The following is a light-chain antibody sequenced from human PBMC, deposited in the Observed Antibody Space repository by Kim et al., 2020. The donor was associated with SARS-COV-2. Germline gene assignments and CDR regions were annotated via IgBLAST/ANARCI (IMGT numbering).Light chain of an antibody. CDR2: DVS. CDR3: CSYVDSTVV. J-gene: IGLJ3*02. CDR1: SSDVGGYNF. Sequence: QSALTQPRSVSGSPGQSVTISCTGTSSDVGGYNFVSWYQHPGKAPQLMIYDVSQRPSGVPDRFSGSKSGNTASLTISGLQAEDEADYYCCSYVDSTVVFGGGTQLTVL. V-gene: IGLV2-11*01.